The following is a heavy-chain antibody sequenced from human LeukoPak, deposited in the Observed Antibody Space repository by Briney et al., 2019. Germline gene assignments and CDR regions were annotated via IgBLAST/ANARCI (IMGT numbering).Heavy chain of an antibody. CDR1: GGSVSSGSYY. D-gene: IGHD3-10*01. CDR2: IYYSGST. J-gene: IGHJ5*02. CDR3: AGGDWFDP. Sequence: SETLSLTCTVSGGSVSSGSYYWSWIRQPPGKGLEWIGYIYYSGSTNYNPSLKSRVTISVDTSKNQFSLKLSSVTAADTALYYCAGGDWFDPWGQGTLVTVSS. V-gene: IGHV4-61*01.